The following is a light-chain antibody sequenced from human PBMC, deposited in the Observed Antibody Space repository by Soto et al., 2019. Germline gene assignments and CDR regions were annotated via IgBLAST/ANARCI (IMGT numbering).Light chain of an antibody. CDR3: TSYASSILWV. CDR2: EVT. Sequence: SALTQPASVSGSPGQSITISCTGTSSVIGGYNYVSWYQHHPGKAPKLIIYEVTNRPSGVSSRFSGSKSGNTASLTISGLQAEDEADYYFTSYASSILWVFGGGTKLTVL. J-gene: IGLJ3*02. CDR1: SSVIGGYNY. V-gene: IGLV2-14*01.